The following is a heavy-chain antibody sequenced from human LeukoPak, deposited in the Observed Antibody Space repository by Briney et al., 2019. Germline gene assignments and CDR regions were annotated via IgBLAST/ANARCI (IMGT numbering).Heavy chain of an antibody. Sequence: PSETLSLTRTVSGGSISSSSYYWGWIRQPPGKGLEWIGSIYYSGSTYYNPSLKSRVTISVDTSKNQFSLKLSSVTAADTAVYYCARQDGYSYGPLFDYWGQGTLVTVSS. V-gene: IGHV4-39*01. CDR3: ARQDGYSYGPLFDY. CDR2: IYYSGST. CDR1: GGSISSSSYY. D-gene: IGHD5-18*01. J-gene: IGHJ4*02.